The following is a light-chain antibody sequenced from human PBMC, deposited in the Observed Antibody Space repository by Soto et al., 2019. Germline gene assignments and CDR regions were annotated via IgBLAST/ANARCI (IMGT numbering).Light chain of an antibody. CDR2: GAA. CDR3: QQYNNWPPIT. V-gene: IGKV3-15*01. Sequence: EIVMTQSPATLSVSPGERATLSCRASQGVSSNLAWYRHKPGKAPSLLIYGAATRATGIPARFSGSRSGTEFTLTISSLQSEDFAVYYCQQYNNWPPITFGQGTRLEIK. J-gene: IGKJ5*01. CDR1: QGVSSN.